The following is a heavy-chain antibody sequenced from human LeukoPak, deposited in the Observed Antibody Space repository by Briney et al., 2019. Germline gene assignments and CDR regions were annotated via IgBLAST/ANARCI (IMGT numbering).Heavy chain of an antibody. CDR1: GVSFSSYY. Sequence: PSETLSLTCTVSGVSFSSYYWTWIRQPAGKGLEWIGRIYSSGNTNYNPSLKSRVTISIDTSKNQFSLTLSSVTAADTAVYFCARASNYFDILYWGQGTLVTVSS. J-gene: IGHJ4*02. D-gene: IGHD3-22*01. CDR2: IYSSGNT. CDR3: ARASNYFDILY. V-gene: IGHV4-4*07.